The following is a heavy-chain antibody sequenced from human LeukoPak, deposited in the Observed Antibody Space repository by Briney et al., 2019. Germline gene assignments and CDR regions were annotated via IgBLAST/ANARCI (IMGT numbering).Heavy chain of an antibody. CDR3: ARDPGTIGSYGFYYYGMDV. CDR2: IKPDGGEK. J-gene: IGHJ6*02. V-gene: IGHV3-7*01. D-gene: IGHD1-26*01. CDR1: GFIFNTYW. Sequence: GGSLRLSCAASGFIFNTYWMTWVRQTPGKGLEWVANIKPDGGEKKYVDSVKGRFTISRDNSKNTLYLQMNSLRAEDTAVYYCARDPGTIGSYGFYYYGMDVWGQGTTVTVSS.